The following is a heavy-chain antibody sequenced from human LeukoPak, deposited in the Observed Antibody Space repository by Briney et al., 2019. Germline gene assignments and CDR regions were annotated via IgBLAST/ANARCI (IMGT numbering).Heavy chain of an antibody. J-gene: IGHJ6*03. Sequence: GGSLRLSCVASGFTISSYWMTWVRQAPGKGLEWVGNIKEDGSEKNYADSVNGRFTTSRDNAKNSLYLQMNSLRVEDTAVYYCAKDRELLGYMDVWGKGTTVTISS. CDR3: AKDRELLGYMDV. V-gene: IGHV3-7*03. D-gene: IGHD1-26*01. CDR1: GFTISSYW. CDR2: IKEDGSEK.